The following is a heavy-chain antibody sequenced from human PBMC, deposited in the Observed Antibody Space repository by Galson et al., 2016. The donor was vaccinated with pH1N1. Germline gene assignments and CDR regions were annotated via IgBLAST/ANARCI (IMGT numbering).Heavy chain of an antibody. CDR3: TRGRAFGDYGGASDI. Sequence: SLRLSCAASGFTFSRYWMHWVRQGPGKGLVWVSCINSDGSSRSHADSVEGRFTISRDNAKKTLYLQMNSLRAEDTGVYYCTRGRAFGDYGGASDIWGQGTMATFPS. D-gene: IGHD4/OR15-4a*01. J-gene: IGHJ3*02. CDR1: GFTFSRYW. V-gene: IGHV3-74*01. CDR2: INSDGSSR.